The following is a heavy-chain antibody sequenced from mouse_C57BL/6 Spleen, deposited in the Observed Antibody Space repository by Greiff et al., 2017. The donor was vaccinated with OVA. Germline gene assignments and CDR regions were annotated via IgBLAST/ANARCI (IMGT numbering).Heavy chain of an antibody. Sequence: QVQLQQPGAELVRPGSSVKLSCKASGYTFTSYWMDWVKQRPGQGLEWIGNIYPSDSETHYNQKFKDKATLTVDKSSSTAYLQLSSLTSDDSAVYYCARGFYYDYGHWYFDVWGTGTTVTVSS. CDR2: IYPSDSET. CDR1: GYTFTSYW. J-gene: IGHJ1*03. V-gene: IGHV1-61*01. D-gene: IGHD2-4*01. CDR3: ARGFYYDYGHWYFDV.